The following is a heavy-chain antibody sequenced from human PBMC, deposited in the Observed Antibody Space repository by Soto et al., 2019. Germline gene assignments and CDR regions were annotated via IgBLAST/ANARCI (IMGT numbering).Heavy chain of an antibody. J-gene: IGHJ4*02. Sequence: QITLKESGPTLVKPTQTLTLTCTFSGFSLSTSGVGVGWIRQPPGKALEWLALIYWDDDKRYSLSLKSRLTITKDTSKNQVVLTMTNMDPVDTATYYCAHSLTHFFSGYVLERWGQGTLVTVSS. CDR1: GFSLSTSGVG. CDR2: IYWDDDK. D-gene: IGHD5-12*01. V-gene: IGHV2-5*02. CDR3: AHSLTHFFSGYVLER.